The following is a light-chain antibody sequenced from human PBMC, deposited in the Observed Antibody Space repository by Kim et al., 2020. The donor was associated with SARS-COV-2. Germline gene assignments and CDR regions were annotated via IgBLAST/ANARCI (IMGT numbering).Light chain of an antibody. CDR3: QQYKIWPPLT. CDR2: GAS. J-gene: IGKJ4*01. CDR1: ESICDN. V-gene: IGKV3D-15*01. Sequence: PRKNASLACMTTESICDNLAWYQQNPGQAPRLLIYGASTRATGIPAMFRVSGSGTEFTLIITTLQSEDFAMYYCQQYKIWPPLTFGGGTKVDIK.